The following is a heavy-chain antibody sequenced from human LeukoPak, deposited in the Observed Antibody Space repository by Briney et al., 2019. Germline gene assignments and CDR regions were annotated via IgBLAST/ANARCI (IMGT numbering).Heavy chain of an antibody. CDR2: ISGSGGST. D-gene: IGHD3-10*01. Sequence: GGSLRLSCAASGFTFSSYAMSWVRQAPGKGLEWVSAISGSGGSTYHADSVKGRFTISRDNSKNTLYLQMNSLRAEDTAVYYCASLVRGVIPSMEFDPWGQGTLVTVSS. CDR3: ASLVRGVIPSMEFDP. CDR1: GFTFSSYA. J-gene: IGHJ5*02. V-gene: IGHV3-23*01.